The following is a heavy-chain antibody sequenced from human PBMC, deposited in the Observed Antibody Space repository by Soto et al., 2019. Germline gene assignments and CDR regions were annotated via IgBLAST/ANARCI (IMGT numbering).Heavy chain of an antibody. CDR1: GGSISSGDYY. CDR3: ARGELWKDTAYAFDI. J-gene: IGHJ3*02. D-gene: IGHD5-18*01. Sequence: SETLSLTCTVSGGSISSGDYYWSWIRQPPGKGLEWIGYIYYSGSTYYNPSLKSRVTISVDTSKNQFSLKLSSVTAAVTSVYYCARGELWKDTAYAFDIWGQGTMVTVSS. V-gene: IGHV4-30-4*01. CDR2: IYYSGST.